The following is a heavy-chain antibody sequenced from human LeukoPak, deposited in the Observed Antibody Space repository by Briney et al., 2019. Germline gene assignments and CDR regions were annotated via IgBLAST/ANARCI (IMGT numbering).Heavy chain of an antibody. CDR1: GLSFSSYS. V-gene: IGHV3-48*01. CDR3: APVFCTTSSCYHYFES. Sequence: PGGSLRLSCAASGLSFSSYSMNWVRQAPGKGLEGISYISSSSNTIYYADSVKGRFTISRENAQNSLYLQMNSLRADDTAVYYCAPVFCTTSSCYHYFESWGQGTLVTVSS. J-gene: IGHJ4*02. CDR2: ISSSSNTI. D-gene: IGHD6-13*01.